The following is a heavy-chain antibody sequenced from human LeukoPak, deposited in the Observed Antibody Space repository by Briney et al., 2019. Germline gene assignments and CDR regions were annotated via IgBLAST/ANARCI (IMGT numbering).Heavy chain of an antibody. CDR1: GYTFTSYG. J-gene: IGHJ6*02. CDR3: ARDRAYYYYGMDV. V-gene: IGHV1-2*02. CDR2: INPSTGGT. Sequence: GASVKVSCKASGYTFTSYGISWVRQAPGQGLEWMGWINPSTGGTNYAQKFQGRVTMTRDTSISTSYMELSRLTSDDTAVYFCARDRAYYYYGMDVWGQGTTVTVSS.